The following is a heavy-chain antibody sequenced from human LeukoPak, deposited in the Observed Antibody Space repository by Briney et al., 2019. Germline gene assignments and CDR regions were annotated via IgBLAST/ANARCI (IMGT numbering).Heavy chain of an antibody. J-gene: IGHJ4*02. CDR3: AKDEGYSDY. CDR1: GFTFSSYA. V-gene: IGHV3-30-3*01. D-gene: IGHD2-2*02. Sequence: GRSLRLSCAASGFTFSSYAMHWVRQAPGKGLEWVAAVLHDGSKKDYADSVKGRFTISRDNSKYTPYLQMNSLRAEDTAVYYCAKDEGYSDYWGQGTLVTVSS. CDR2: VLHDGSKK.